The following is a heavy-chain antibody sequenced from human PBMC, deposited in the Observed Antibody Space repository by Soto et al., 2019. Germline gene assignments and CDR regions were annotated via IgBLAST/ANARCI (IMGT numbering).Heavy chain of an antibody. CDR1: GGSFSGYY. Sequence: SETLSLTCAVYGGSFSGYYWSWIRQPPGKGLEWIGEINHSGSTNYNPSLKSRVTISVDTSKNQFSLKLSSVTAADTAVYYCARGSRGIAAAGGDDPWGQGTLVTVSS. D-gene: IGHD6-13*01. J-gene: IGHJ5*02. CDR3: ARGSRGIAAAGGDDP. V-gene: IGHV4-34*01. CDR2: INHSGST.